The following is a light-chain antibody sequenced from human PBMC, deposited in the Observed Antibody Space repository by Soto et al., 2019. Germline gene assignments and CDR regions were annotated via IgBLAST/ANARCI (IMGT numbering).Light chain of an antibody. CDR2: DVS. CDR3: SSYTSTNFVI. Sequence: QSALTQPASVSGSPGQSITISCTGSSSDIGDYKYVSWYKHHPGKAPKLMIYDVSNRPSGVSNRFSGSKSGNTASLTISGLQAEDEAYYYCSSYTSTNFVIFGGGTKLTVL. V-gene: IGLV2-14*03. CDR1: SSDIGDYKY. J-gene: IGLJ2*01.